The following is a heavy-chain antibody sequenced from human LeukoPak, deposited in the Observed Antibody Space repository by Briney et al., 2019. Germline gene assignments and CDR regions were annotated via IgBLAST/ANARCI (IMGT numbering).Heavy chain of an antibody. J-gene: IGHJ6*02. V-gene: IGHV3-30-3*01. CDR3: ASPFWSGFPENYYYYGMDV. CDR2: ISYDGSNK. D-gene: IGHD3-3*01. Sequence: PGRSLRLSCAASGFTFSSYAMHWVRQAPGKGLEWVAAISYDGSNKYYADSVKGRFTISRDNSKNTLYLQMNSLRAEDTAVYYCASPFWSGFPENYYYYGMDVWGQGTTVTVSS. CDR1: GFTFSSYA.